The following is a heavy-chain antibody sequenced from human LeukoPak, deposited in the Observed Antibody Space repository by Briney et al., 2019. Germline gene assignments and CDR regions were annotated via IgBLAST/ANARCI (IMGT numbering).Heavy chain of an antibody. CDR1: GYSFTSYW. CDR2: IYPGDSDT. CDR3: ARSHSGGAIPRVDFDY. V-gene: IGHV5-51*01. D-gene: IGHD3-16*02. J-gene: IGHJ4*02. Sequence: GESLKISCKGSGYSFTSYWIGWVRQMPGKGLEWMGIIYPGDSDTRYSPSFQGQVTISADKSISTAYLQWSSLKASDTAMYYCARSHSGGAIPRVDFDYWGQGTLVTVSS.